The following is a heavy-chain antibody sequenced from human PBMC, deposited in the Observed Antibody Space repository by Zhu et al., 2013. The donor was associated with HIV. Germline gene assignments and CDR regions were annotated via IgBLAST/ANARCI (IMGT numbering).Heavy chain of an antibody. J-gene: IGHJ3*02. Sequence: QVQLVQPGAEVKKPGASVKVSCKASGYTFIDYYMHWVRQAPGQGLEWMGWINPYNGVTNYAQKFQGRVTMTRNTSISTAYMELSSLRSEDTAVYYCARVRDMIFGEEAFDIWGPRGQWSPS. V-gene: IGHV1-2*02. CDR1: GYTFIDYY. CDR3: ARVRDMIFGEEAFDI. CDR2: INPYNGVT. D-gene: IGHD3-3*01.